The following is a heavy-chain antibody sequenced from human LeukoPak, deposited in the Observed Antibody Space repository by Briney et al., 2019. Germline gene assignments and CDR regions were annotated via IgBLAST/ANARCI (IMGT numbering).Heavy chain of an antibody. V-gene: IGHV3-23*01. CDR2: ISGGSEDT. CDR3: ARTIAQYSNSWLYFYYGLDV. CDR1: GFRFDDYG. D-gene: IGHD6-13*01. Sequence: GGSLRLSCAASGFRFDDYGMSWVRHVPGKGLEWVSSISGGSEDTYYADSVKGRFTISRDNSKSTLYLQMNSLRAEDTAVYYCARTIAQYSNSWLYFYYGLDVWGQGTTVTVSS. J-gene: IGHJ6*02.